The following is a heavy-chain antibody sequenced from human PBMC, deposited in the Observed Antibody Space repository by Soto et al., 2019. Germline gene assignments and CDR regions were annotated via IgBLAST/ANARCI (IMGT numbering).Heavy chain of an antibody. D-gene: IGHD6-19*01. J-gene: IGHJ6*02. V-gene: IGHV3-23*01. CDR3: AKAWVALAVYYGMDV. Sequence: EVQLLESGGGVVQPGGSLRLSCSASGFTFSSYAMRWVLQSPGTGLEWVSAISGSGGSTYYADSVKGRFTISRDNSKNTLYLQMNSRRAEDTAVYYCAKAWVALAVYYGMDVWGQGTTVTVSS. CDR2: ISGSGGST. CDR1: GFTFSSYA.